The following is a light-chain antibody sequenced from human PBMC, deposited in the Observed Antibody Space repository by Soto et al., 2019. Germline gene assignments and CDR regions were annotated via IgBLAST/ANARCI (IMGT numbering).Light chain of an antibody. CDR1: QSLSGW. Sequence: DIQMTQSPSTLSASVGDRVTITCRASQSLSGWLAWYQQKSGKAPKLLIYMASTLQSGVPSRFSGTGSGTEFTLPISSLQADDFATYYCQQYHSYPLTFGGGTKVGIK. J-gene: IGKJ4*01. CDR3: QQYHSYPLT. V-gene: IGKV1-5*03. CDR2: MAS.